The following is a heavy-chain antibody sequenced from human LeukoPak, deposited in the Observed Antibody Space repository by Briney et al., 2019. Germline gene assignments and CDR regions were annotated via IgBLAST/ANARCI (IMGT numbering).Heavy chain of an antibody. D-gene: IGHD2-2*01. Sequence: GASVKVSCKASGYTFTSYDINWARQAAGQGLEWMGWMNPNTGNSGYAQRFQGRATMTRDTSIDTAYMELSSLGSEDTTVYYCARKTCTSTSCLHPWGQGALVTVSS. CDR3: ARKTCTSTSCLHP. J-gene: IGHJ5*02. CDR1: GYTFTSYD. V-gene: IGHV1-8*01. CDR2: MNPNTGNS.